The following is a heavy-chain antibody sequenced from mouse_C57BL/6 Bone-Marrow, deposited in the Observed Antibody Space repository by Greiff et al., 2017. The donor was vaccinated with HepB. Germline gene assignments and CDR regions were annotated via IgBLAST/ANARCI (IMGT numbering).Heavy chain of an antibody. CDR1: GFTFSDYY. J-gene: IGHJ2*01. Sequence: EVQRVESEGGLVQPGSSMKLSCTASGFTFSDYYMAWVRQVPEKGLEWVANINYDGSSTYYLDSLKSRFIISRDNAKNILYLQMSSLKSEDTATYYCARERVYYYGSSYGDYFDYWGQGTTLTVSS. V-gene: IGHV5-16*01. CDR3: ARERVYYYGSSYGDYFDY. CDR2: INYDGSST. D-gene: IGHD1-1*01.